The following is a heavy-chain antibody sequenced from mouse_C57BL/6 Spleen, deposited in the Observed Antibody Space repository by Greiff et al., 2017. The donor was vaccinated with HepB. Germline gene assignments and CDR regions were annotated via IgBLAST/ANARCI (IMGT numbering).Heavy chain of an antibody. J-gene: IGHJ3*01. D-gene: IGHD1-1*01. V-gene: IGHV1-15*01. Sequence: QVQLQQSGAELVRPGASVTLSCKASGYTFTDYEMHWVKQTPVHGLEWIGAIDPETGGTAYNQKFKGKAILTADKSSSTAYMELRSLTSEDSAVYYCTRQGDYGSSPFAYWGQGTLVTVSA. CDR3: TRQGDYGSSPFAY. CDR1: GYTFTDYE. CDR2: IDPETGGT.